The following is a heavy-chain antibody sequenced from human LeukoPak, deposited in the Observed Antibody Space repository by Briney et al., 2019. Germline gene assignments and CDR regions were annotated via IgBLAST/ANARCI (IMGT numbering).Heavy chain of an antibody. CDR1: GYTFTSYY. Sequence: ASVKVSCKASGYTFTSYYMHWVRQAPGQGLEWMGIINPSGGSTSYAQKFQGRVTMTRDTSTSTVCMELSSLRSEDTAVYYCASGYCSGGSCGTYFDYWGQGTLVTVSS. CDR3: ASGYCSGGSCGTYFDY. J-gene: IGHJ4*02. CDR2: INPSGGST. V-gene: IGHV1-46*01. D-gene: IGHD2-15*01.